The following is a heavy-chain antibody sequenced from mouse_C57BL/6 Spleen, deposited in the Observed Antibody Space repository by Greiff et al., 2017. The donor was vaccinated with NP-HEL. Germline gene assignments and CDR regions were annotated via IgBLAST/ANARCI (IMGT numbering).Heavy chain of an antibody. D-gene: IGHD1-1*01. V-gene: IGHV1-66*01. J-gene: IGHJ3*01. CDR3: AREYYGSSSCFAY. CDR1: GYSFTSYY. CDR2: LYPGSGNT. Sequence: QVQLQQSGPELVKPGASVKISCKASGYSFTSYYIHWVKQRPGQGLEWIGWLYPGSGNTKYNEKFKGKATLTADTSSSTAYMQLSSLTSEDSAVYYCAREYYGSSSCFAYWGQGTLVTVSA.